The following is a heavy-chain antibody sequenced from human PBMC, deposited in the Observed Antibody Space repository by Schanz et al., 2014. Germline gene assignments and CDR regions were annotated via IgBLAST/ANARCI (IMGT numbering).Heavy chain of an antibody. D-gene: IGHD5-12*01. V-gene: IGHV3-23*04. CDR1: GFTVSSNH. CDR2: ISGSGGST. CDR3: ASPSGYSDYGTYFDF. Sequence: EGQLAESGGGLVQPGGSLRLSCAVSGFTVSSNHMSWVRQAPGKGLEWVSAISGSGGSTYYADSVKGRFTISRDNSKTTLSLQMNSLRAEDTAVYYCASPSGYSDYGTYFDFWGQGTLVTVSS. J-gene: IGHJ4*02.